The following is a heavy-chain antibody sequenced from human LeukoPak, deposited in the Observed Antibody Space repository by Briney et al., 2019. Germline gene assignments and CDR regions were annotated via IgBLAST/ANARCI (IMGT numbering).Heavy chain of an antibody. V-gene: IGHV4-39*01. D-gene: IGHD6-19*01. CDR3: ASTVAGLEDFDY. CDR1: GGSISSSSYY. Sequence: SETLSLTCTASGGSISSSSYYWGWIRQPPGKGLEWIGSIYYSGSTYYSPSLKSRVTISVDTSKKQFSLKLSSVTAADTAVYYCASTVAGLEDFDYWGQGILITVSS. J-gene: IGHJ4*02. CDR2: IYYSGST.